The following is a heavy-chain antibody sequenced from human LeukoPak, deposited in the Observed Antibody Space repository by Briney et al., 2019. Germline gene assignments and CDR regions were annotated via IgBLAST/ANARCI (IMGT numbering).Heavy chain of an antibody. V-gene: IGHV4-31*03. CDR1: GGYISSGGYY. CDR2: IYYSGST. D-gene: IGHD1-1*01. J-gene: IGHJ3*02. CDR3: ARTTTSDAFDI. Sequence: RSATPSLICTVSGGYISSGGYYWGWIRQSPGKGLEWIGYIYYSGSTYYNLSLKSRITISVDTSKNQFPLRLSSVTAADAAIYYCARTTTSDAFDIWGQGTMVTVSS.